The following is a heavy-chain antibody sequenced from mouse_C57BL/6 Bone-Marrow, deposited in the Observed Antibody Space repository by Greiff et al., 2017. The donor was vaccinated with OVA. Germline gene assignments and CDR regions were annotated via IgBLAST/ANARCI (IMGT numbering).Heavy chain of an antibody. CDR1: GFTFSDYY. D-gene: IGHD1-1*01. V-gene: IGHV5-12*01. J-gene: IGHJ4*01. CDR2: ISNGGGST. CDR3: ARGTTVVATWRYYAMDY. Sequence: EVMLVESGGGLVQPGGSLKLSCAASGFTFSDYYMYWVRQTPEKRLEWVAYISNGGGSTYYPDTVKGRFTISRDNAKNTLYLQMSRLKSEDTAMYYCARGTTVVATWRYYAMDYWGQGTSVTVSS.